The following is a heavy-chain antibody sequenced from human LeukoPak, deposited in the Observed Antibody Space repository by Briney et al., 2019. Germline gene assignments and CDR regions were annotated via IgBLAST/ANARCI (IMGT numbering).Heavy chain of an antibody. CDR3: ASKLTSGY. Sequence: GLDGVSVIYSGGTTNYADSVKGRFTVYRDNSKNTLYLQMNSLRAEDTAVYYCASKLTSGYWGQGTLVTVSS. J-gene: IGHJ4*02. CDR2: IYSGGTT. D-gene: IGHD4-17*01. V-gene: IGHV3-66*01.